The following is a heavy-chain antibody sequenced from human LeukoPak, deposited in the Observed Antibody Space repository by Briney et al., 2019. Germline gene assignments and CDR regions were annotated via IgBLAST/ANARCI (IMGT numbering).Heavy chain of an antibody. D-gene: IGHD7-27*01. Sequence: SETLSLTCAVYGDSFSGYYWAGMRQPPGKGLEWIGEINHSGSTYYNPSLTSRVTISVDTSKNQFSLKLTSVTAADTAVYYCGSGDNWGEYWSQGTLVTVSS. V-gene: IGHV4-34*01. CDR1: GDSFSGYY. J-gene: IGHJ4*02. CDR2: INHSGST. CDR3: GSGDNWGEY.